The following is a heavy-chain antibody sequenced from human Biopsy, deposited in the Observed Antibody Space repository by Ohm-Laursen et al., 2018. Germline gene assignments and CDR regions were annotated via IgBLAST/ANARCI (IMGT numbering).Heavy chain of an antibody. J-gene: IGHJ6*02. Sequence: SLRLSCAASGFTFDDYAMHWVRPAPGKGLEWVSGISWYSGSRGYADSVKGRFTISRDNAKKLLYLQMNSLRAEDTALHYCAKDVRVKVQLDGMDVWGQGTTVTVSS. V-gene: IGHV3-9*01. CDR2: ISWYSGSR. CDR1: GFTFDDYA. CDR3: AKDVRVKVQLDGMDV. D-gene: IGHD1-1*01.